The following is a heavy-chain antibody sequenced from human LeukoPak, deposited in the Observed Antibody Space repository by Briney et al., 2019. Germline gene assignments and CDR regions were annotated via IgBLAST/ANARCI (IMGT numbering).Heavy chain of an antibody. D-gene: IGHD6-6*01. CDR1: GGSISSGGYY. Sequence: PSETLSLTCTVSGGSISSGGYYWSWIRQHPGKGLEWIGYIYYSGSTYYNPSLKSRVTISVDTSKNQFSLKLSSVTAADTAVYYCASESSSGGIWFDPWGQGTLVTVSS. CDR2: IYYSGST. J-gene: IGHJ5*02. CDR3: ASESSSGGIWFDP. V-gene: IGHV4-31*03.